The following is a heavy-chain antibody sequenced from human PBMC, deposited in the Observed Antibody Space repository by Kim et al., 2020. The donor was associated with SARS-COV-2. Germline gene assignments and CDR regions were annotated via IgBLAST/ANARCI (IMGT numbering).Heavy chain of an antibody. CDR2: EK. D-gene: IGHD4-4*01. J-gene: IGHJ3*02. CDR3: AREATGAFDI. Sequence: EKYYVDSVKDRFTISRDNAKNSLYLQMNSLRAEDTAVYYCAREATGAFDIWGQGTMVTVSS. V-gene: IGHV3-7*01.